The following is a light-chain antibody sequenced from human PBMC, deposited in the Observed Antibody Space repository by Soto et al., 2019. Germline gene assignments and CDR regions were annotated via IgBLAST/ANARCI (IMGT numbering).Light chain of an antibody. CDR2: DVS. Sequence: ALTQPASVSGSPGQSITISCTGTSSDVGAYNYVSWYQQHPAKVPKLMIYDVSNRPSGVSDRFSGSKSGNTASLTISGLQAEDEADYYCYSYTSSSTYVFGTGTKLTVL. V-gene: IGLV2-14*01. CDR1: SSDVGAYNY. CDR3: YSYTSSSTYV. J-gene: IGLJ1*01.